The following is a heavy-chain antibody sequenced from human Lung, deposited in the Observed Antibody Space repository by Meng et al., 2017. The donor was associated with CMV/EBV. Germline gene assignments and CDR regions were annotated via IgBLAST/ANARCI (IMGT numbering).Heavy chain of an antibody. J-gene: IGHJ4*02. CDR3: ARDPSASVWNGYHGY. CDR1: GYTFTDFY. D-gene: IGHD3-3*01. Sequence: ASVXVSXXASGYTFTDFYIHWVRLAPGQGLEWMGRINPYSGDTHFAQNSQGRVTMTRDTSISTAYMELTSLKSDDTAIYYCARDPSASVWNGYHGYWGQGAXVTVSS. CDR2: INPYSGDT. V-gene: IGHV1-2*02.